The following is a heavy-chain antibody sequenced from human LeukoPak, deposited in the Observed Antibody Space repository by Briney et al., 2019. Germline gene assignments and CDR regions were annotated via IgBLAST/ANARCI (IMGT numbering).Heavy chain of an antibody. CDR3: ARASELGEWFGDLLYI. V-gene: IGHV1-69*08. CDR2: IIPFLDTT. Sequence: GASVKVSCKASGGTFSSFPIRWVRQAPGQGLEWLGRIIPFLDTTNYAHKFQGRVKITADKSTSTAYLELRSLRSEDTAIYYCARASELGEWFGDLLYIWGQGTTVTVSS. D-gene: IGHD3-10*01. J-gene: IGHJ6*02. CDR1: GGTFSSFP.